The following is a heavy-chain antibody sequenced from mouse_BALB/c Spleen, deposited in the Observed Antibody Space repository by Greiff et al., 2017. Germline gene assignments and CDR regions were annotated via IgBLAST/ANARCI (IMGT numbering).Heavy chain of an antibody. J-gene: IGHJ2*01. CDR2: IYPGSGST. V-gene: IGHV1S22*01. CDR1: GYTFTSYW. CDR3: TRNGYYVHFFDY. D-gene: IGHD2-3*01. Sequence: LKQPGSELVRPGASVKLSCKASGYTFTSYWMHWVKQRPGQGLEWIGNIYPGSGSTNYDEKFKSKATLTVDTSSSTAYMQLSSLTSEDSAVYYCTRNGYYVHFFDYWGQGTTLTVSS.